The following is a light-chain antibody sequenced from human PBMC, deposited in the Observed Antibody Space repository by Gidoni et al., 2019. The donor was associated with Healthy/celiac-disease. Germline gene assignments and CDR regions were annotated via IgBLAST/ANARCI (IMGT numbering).Light chain of an antibody. J-gene: IGKJ1*01. CDR1: QSISSH. CDR3: QQSYSTPPWT. CDR2: AAS. Sequence: DIQMTQSPSSLSASVGDRVTITCRASQSISSHLNWYQQKPGKAPKLLIYAASSLQSGVPARFSGSGSGTDFTLTISSLQPEDFATYDCQQSYSTPPWTFGQGTRVEIK. V-gene: IGKV1-39*01.